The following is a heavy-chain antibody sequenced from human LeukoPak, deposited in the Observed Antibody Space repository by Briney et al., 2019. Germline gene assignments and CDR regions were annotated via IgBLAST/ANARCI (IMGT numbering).Heavy chain of an antibody. J-gene: IGHJ5*02. Sequence: LSETLSLTCTVSGGSISSYYWSWIRQPPGKGLEWIGYIYYSGSTNYNPSLKSRVTISVDTSKNQFSLKLSSVTAADTAVYYCARAIVDTAMEHNWFDPWGQGTLVTVSS. V-gene: IGHV4-59*01. CDR2: IYYSGST. CDR1: GGSISSYY. D-gene: IGHD5-18*01. CDR3: ARAIVDTAMEHNWFDP.